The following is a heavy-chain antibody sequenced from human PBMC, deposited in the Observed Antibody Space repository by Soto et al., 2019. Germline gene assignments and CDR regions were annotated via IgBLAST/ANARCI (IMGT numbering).Heavy chain of an antibody. CDR3: ARKYSSIDYYYYGMDV. J-gene: IGHJ6*02. D-gene: IGHD6-13*01. CDR2: IKQDGSEK. CDR1: GFTFSSYW. V-gene: IGHV3-7*05. Sequence: GGSLRLSCAASGFTFSSYWMSWVRQAPGKGLEWVANIKQDGSEKYYVDSVKGRFTISRDNAKNSLYLQMNSLRAEDTAVYYCARKYSSIDYYYYGMDVWGQGTTVTVSS.